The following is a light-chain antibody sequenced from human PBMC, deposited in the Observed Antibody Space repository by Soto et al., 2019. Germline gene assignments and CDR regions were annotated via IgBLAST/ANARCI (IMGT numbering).Light chain of an antibody. CDR1: QSVSSY. CDR2: DAS. Sequence: EIVLTQSTATLSLSPGGRATLSCRASQSVSSYLAWYQQKPGQAPRLLIYDASNRATGIPARFSGSGSGTDFTLTISSLEPEDFAVYYCQQRSNWPPITFGQGTRLEI. CDR3: QQRSNWPPIT. V-gene: IGKV3-11*01. J-gene: IGKJ5*01.